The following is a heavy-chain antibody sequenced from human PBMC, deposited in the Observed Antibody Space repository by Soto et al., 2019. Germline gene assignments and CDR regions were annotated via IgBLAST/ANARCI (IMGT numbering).Heavy chain of an antibody. V-gene: IGHV4-39*01. CDR3: ARSYSGTLYYFDY. D-gene: IGHD1-26*01. Sequence: PSETLSLTCTVSGGSISSSDYYWGWIRQPPGKGLEWIGSIYYSGSTYYNPSLKSRVTISVDTSKNQFSLKLSSVTAADTAVYYCARSYSGTLYYFDYWGQGTQVAVSS. CDR1: GGSISSSDYY. CDR2: IYYSGST. J-gene: IGHJ4*02.